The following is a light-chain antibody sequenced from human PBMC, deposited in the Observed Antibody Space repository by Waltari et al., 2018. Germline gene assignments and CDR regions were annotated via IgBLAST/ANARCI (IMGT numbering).Light chain of an antibody. V-gene: IGKV1-39*01. CDR3: QQSYSTPLT. CDR2: AAS. CDR1: QSISSY. J-gene: IGKJ4*01. Sequence: DIQMTQSPSSLSASVGDRVTITCRASQSISSYLNWDQQKPGKAPKLLIYAASSLQSGVPSRFSGSGSGTDFTLTISSLQPEDFATDYCQQSYSTPLTFGGVTKVEIK.